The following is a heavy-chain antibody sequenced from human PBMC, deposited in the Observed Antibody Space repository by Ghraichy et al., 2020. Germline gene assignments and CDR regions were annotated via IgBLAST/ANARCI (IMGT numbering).Heavy chain of an antibody. CDR2: IIPIFGTA. CDR1: GGTFSSYA. D-gene: IGHD2-2*01. J-gene: IGHJ4*02. V-gene: IGHV1-69*13. Sequence: SVKVSCKASGGTFSSYAISWVRQAPGQGLEWMGGIIPIFGTANYAQKFQGRVTITADESTSTAYMELSSLRSEDTAVYYCAKTPVAVPAAPLYYFDYWGQGTLVTVSA. CDR3: AKTPVAVPAAPLYYFDY.